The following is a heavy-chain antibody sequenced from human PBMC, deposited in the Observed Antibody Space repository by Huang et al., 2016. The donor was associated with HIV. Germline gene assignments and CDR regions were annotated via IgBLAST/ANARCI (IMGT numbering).Heavy chain of an antibody. CDR2: IYYSGST. CDR3: Y. J-gene: IGHJ4*02. Sequence: QLQLQESGPGLVKPSETLSLTCTVSGGSIRSDNYYWGWIRQPPGKGLEWIGSIYYSGSTYYNPSPKSRVTITVDTAVYYCARLPGSITMIRGVITDPYWGQGTLVTVSS. CDR1: GGSIRSDNYY. V-gene: IGHV4-39*02. D-gene: IGHD3-10*01.